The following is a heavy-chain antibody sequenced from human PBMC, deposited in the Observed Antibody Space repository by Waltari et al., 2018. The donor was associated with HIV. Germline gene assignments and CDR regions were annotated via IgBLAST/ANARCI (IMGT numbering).Heavy chain of an antibody. Sequence: EVQLLESGGGLVQPGGSLRLSCAASGFTFSRYAMTWVRQAPGKGLEWVSGITGSGGTSYLADSVKGRFTLSTDRSKNTLYLQMDSLRAEDTAVYYCVKVGPLFYFESWGQGTLVTVSS. CDR3: VKVGPLFYFES. CDR1: GFTFSRYA. CDR2: ITGSGGTS. J-gene: IGHJ4*02. V-gene: IGHV3-23*01. D-gene: IGHD1-26*01.